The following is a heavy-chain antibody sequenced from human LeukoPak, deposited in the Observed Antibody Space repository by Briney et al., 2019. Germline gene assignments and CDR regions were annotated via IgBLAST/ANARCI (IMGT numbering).Heavy chain of an antibody. CDR3: ARGKSMDPTIDY. J-gene: IGHJ4*02. Sequence: TLSLTCTVSGGSISSGGYYWSWIRQHPGKGLEWIGYIYYSGSTYYNPSLKSRVTISVDTSKNQFSLKLSSVTAADTAVYYCARGKSMDPTIDYWGQGTLVTVSS. D-gene: IGHD1-14*01. CDR2: IYYSGST. V-gene: IGHV4-31*03. CDR1: GGSISSGGYY.